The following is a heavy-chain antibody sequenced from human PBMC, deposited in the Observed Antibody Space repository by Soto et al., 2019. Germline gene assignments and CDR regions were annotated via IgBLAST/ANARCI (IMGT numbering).Heavy chain of an antibody. CDR3: ARGRRYSEEISAY. Sequence: QVLLVQSGPEAKKPGASVRVSCMPSGYTFTTYPIHWVRQAPGQSLEWMGWINTGNDNTEYSEKFQGRVTITTDTYTNTVYMDLSSLRSEDTAVYYCARGRRYSEEISAYWGQGTLITVSS. V-gene: IGHV1-3*04. J-gene: IGHJ1*01. CDR1: GYTFTTYP. D-gene: IGHD3-9*01. CDR2: INTGNDNT.